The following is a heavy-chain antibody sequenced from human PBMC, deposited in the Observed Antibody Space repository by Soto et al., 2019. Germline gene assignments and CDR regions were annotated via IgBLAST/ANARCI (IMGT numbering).Heavy chain of an antibody. CDR1: GYTFTSYA. CDR3: ASPLGSSGKNRYYYYGMDV. D-gene: IGHD6-25*01. V-gene: IGHV1-3*01. CDR2: INAGNGNT. J-gene: IGHJ6*02. Sequence: QVQLVQSGAEVKKPGASVKVSCKASGYTFTSYAMHWVRQAPGQRLEWMGWINAGNGNTKYSQKFQGRVTITRETSASTAYMELSSLRSDDTAVYYCASPLGSSGKNRYYYYGMDVWGQGTTVTVSS.